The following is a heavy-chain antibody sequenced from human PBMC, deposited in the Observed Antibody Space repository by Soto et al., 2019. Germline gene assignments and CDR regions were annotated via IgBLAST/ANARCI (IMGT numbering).Heavy chain of an antibody. J-gene: IGHJ6*02. CDR2: ISAYNGNT. CDR3: ARGSVAARIYYYGMDV. CDR1: GYTFTSYG. D-gene: IGHD6-19*01. V-gene: IGHV1-18*04. Sequence: ASVKVSCKASGYTFTSYGISWVLQAPGQGLEWMGWISAYNGNTNYAQKLQGRVTMTTDTSTSAAYMELRSLRSDDTAVYYCARGSVAARIYYYGMDVWGQGTTVTVSS.